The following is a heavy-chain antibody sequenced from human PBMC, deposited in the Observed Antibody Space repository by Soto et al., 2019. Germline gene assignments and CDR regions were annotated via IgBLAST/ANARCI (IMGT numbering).Heavy chain of an antibody. V-gene: IGHV3-53*04. CDR1: GIPVSSNY. CDR2: LHSGGDT. CDR3: ARDGPYYYASRMDV. Sequence: EVQLVESGGGLVQPGGSLRLSCAASGIPVSSNYMTWVRQAPGKGLEWVSVLHSGGDTYYANSVQGRFTISRHDSTNTLFLQMTSLTAEDTAVYYCARDGPYYYASRMDVWGQGTTVTVSS. D-gene: IGHD3-10*01. J-gene: IGHJ6*02.